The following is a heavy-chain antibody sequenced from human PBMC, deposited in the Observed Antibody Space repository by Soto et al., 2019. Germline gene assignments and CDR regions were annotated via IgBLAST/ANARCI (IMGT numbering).Heavy chain of an antibody. Sequence: QGPLLQSGDGVKKPGASVRVSCRASGYDFTSYGISWVRQAPGQGLEWVSWISAYNGKRDTAQKFQGRVTMTLDTSTDTAHMELGDLTSADTAVYYCARGRIVASIHDAFEIWGQGTMVAVSS. D-gene: IGHD2-21*01. V-gene: IGHV1-18*01. CDR1: GYDFTSYG. CDR3: ARGRIVASIHDAFEI. J-gene: IGHJ3*02. CDR2: ISAYNGKR.